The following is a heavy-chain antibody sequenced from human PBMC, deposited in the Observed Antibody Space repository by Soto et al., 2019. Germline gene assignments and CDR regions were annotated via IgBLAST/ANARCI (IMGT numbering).Heavy chain of an antibody. D-gene: IGHD6-13*01. Sequence: SETLSLTCTVSGGSISSYYWGWIRQPPGKGLEWIGSIYYSGSTYYNPSLKSRVTISVDTSKNQFSLKLSSVTAADTAVYYCASRYSSSFDYWGQGTLVTVSS. V-gene: IGHV4-39*07. J-gene: IGHJ4*02. CDR1: GGSISSYY. CDR2: IYYSGST. CDR3: ASRYSSSFDY.